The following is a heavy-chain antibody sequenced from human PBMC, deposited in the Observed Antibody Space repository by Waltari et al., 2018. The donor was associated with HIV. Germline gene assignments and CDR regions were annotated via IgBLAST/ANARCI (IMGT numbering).Heavy chain of an antibody. CDR2: IKQDGSEE. CDR3: TTPVTTRG. Sequence: EVHLVESGGGLVQPGGSLRLSCAASGFTFSSYWLYWVRQAPGKGREWVANIKQDGSEENYVDSVNGRFTISRDNAKNSMYLQMNSLRAEDTAVYYCTTPVTTRGWGQGTLVTVSS. V-gene: IGHV3-7*03. D-gene: IGHD4-17*01. CDR1: GFTFSSYW. J-gene: IGHJ4*02.